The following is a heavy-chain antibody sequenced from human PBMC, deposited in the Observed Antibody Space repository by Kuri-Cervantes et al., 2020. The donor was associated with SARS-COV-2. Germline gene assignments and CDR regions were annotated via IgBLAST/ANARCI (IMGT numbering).Heavy chain of an antibody. D-gene: IGHD6-19*01. CDR3: ARGQGSGWYLGLSANWFDP. CDR1: GFTFSSYW. CDR2: INSDGSST. Sequence: GESLKISCAASGFTFSSYWMHWVRQAPGKGLVWVSRINSDGSSTSYADSVKGRFTISRDNAKNSLYLQMNSLRAEDTAVYYCARGQGSGWYLGLSANWFDPWGQGTLVTVSS. J-gene: IGHJ5*02. V-gene: IGHV3-74*01.